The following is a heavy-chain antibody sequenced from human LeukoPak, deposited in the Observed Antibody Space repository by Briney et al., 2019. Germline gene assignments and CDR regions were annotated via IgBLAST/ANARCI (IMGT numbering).Heavy chain of an antibody. CDR2: IYYSGTT. Sequence: SETLSLTCIVSGDSISRGDYYWSWIRQPPGKGLEWIGYIYYSGTTYYNPSLKSRVTISVDTSKNQFSLKLSSVTAADTAVYYCARGGCSTTSCYGYYFDYWGQETLVTVSS. D-gene: IGHD2-2*01. J-gene: IGHJ4*02. V-gene: IGHV4-30-4*08. CDR3: ARGGCSTTSCYGYYFDY. CDR1: GDSISRGDYY.